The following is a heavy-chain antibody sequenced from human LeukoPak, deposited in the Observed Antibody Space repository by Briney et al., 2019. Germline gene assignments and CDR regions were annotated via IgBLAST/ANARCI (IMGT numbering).Heavy chain of an antibody. CDR1: GFTFSSYS. Sequence: GGSLRLSCAASGFTFSSYSMNWVRQAPGKGLEWVSYVSSSSGTIYYADSVKGRFTISRDNARNSLDLQLSNLRAGDTAVYYCARSPFVRGVITYFDYWGQGTLVTVSS. CDR3: ARSPFVRGVITYFDY. J-gene: IGHJ4*02. CDR2: VSSSSGTI. V-gene: IGHV3-48*04. D-gene: IGHD3-10*01.